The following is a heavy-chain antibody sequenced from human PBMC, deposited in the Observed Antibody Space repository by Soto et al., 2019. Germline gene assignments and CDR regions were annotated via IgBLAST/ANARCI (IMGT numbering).Heavy chain of an antibody. CDR1: GGSISSGGYS. J-gene: IGHJ4*02. CDR3: ASFYDSSGAFDY. Sequence: PSETLSLTCAVSGGSISSGGYSWSWIRRPPGKGLEWIGYIYHSGSTYYNPSLKSRVTISVDRSKNQFSLKLSSVTAADTAVYYCASFYDSSGAFDYWGQGTLVTVSS. CDR2: IYHSGST. D-gene: IGHD3-22*01. V-gene: IGHV4-30-2*01.